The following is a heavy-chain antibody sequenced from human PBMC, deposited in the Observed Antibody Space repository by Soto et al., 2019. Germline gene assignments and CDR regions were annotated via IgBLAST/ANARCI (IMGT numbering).Heavy chain of an antibody. CDR2: IYSTGTT. J-gene: IGHJ4*02. CDR1: GFTVGNNY. CDR3: AKDGRGSGSHYNSFGY. V-gene: IGHV3-53*01. D-gene: IGHD3-10*01. Sequence: EVQLVESGGGLIQPGGSLKLSCAASGFTVGNNYMSWVRQAPGKGLEWVSLIYSTGTTKYADSVKGRFTVSRDNAKNTLYLHMNSLRAEDTAVYYCAKDGRGSGSHYNSFGYWGQGTLVTVSS.